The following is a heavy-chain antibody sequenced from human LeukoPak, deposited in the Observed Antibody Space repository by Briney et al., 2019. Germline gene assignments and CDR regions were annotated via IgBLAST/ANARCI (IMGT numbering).Heavy chain of an antibody. Sequence: SETLSLTCTVSGGSISSYYWSWIRQPPGKGLEWIGYIYDSVFTKYNPSLKSRVTISVDTSKNQFSLKLSSVTAADTAVYYCARDWYEVAYGGNSGAYWGQGTLVTVSS. CDR3: ARDWYEVAYGGNSGAY. D-gene: IGHD4-23*01. J-gene: IGHJ4*02. CDR2: IYDSVFT. CDR1: GGSISSYY. V-gene: IGHV4-59*12.